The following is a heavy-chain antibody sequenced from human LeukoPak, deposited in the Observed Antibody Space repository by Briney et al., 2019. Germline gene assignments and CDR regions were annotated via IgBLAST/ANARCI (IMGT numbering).Heavy chain of an antibody. Sequence: SETLSLTCTVSAGSFISSSHHWGWIRQSPGKGLEWIGTVYYGRTTYYNPSLDGRVTISLDTSANHFSLQLNSVTAADTAVYYCVRHDGRGGATMGAFDSWGQGSLITVSS. D-gene: IGHD5-12*01. CDR2: VYYGRTT. V-gene: IGHV4-39*01. CDR1: AGSFISSSHH. CDR3: VRHDGRGGATMGAFDS. J-gene: IGHJ5*01.